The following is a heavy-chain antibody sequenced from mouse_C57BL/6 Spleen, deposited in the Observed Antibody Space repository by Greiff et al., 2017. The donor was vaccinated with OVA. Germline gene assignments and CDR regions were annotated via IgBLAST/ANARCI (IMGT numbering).Heavy chain of an antibody. D-gene: IGHD2-1*01. Sequence: VQLQQSGAELVRPGASVKLSCTASGFNIKDDYMHWVKQRPEQGLEWIGWIDPENGDTEYASKFQGKATITADTSSNTVYLQLISLTSEDTAVYYCTIYGNYVAYWGQGTLVTVSA. CDR1: GFNIKDDY. CDR3: TIYGNYVAY. CDR2: IDPENGDT. J-gene: IGHJ3*01. V-gene: IGHV14-4*01.